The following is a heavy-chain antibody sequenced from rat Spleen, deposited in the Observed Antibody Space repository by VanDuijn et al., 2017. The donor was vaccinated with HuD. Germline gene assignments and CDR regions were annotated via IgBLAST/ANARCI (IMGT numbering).Heavy chain of an antibody. CDR1: GFIFSDYY. Sequence: EVQLVESDGGLVQPGRSLKLSCATSGFIFSDYYMAWVRQAPTKGLDWVATISYDGTTTYYRDSVKGRFTISRDNGKTTLYLEMDSLRSEDMATYYCVRQGYLRDWYFDFWGPGTMVTVSS. D-gene: IGHD2-5*01. CDR3: VRQGYLRDWYFDF. V-gene: IGHV5-29*01. J-gene: IGHJ1*01. CDR2: ISYDGTTT.